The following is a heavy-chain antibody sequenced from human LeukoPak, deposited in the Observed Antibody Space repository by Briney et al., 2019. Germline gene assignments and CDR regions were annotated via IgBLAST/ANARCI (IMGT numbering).Heavy chain of an antibody. D-gene: IGHD3-22*01. CDR2: IYTSGNT. V-gene: IGHV4-4*09. Sequence: SETLSLTCTVSGGSISGYYWSWIRQPPGKGLEWTGYIYTSGNTNYNPSLKSRVTMSVDTSKNQFSLKLNSVTAADTAVYYCARLDISGHLEYWGQGTLLTVSS. CDR1: GGSISGYY. CDR3: ARLDISGHLEY. J-gene: IGHJ4*02.